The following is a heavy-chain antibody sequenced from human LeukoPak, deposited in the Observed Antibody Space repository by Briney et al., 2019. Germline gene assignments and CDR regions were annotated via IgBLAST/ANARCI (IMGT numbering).Heavy chain of an antibody. V-gene: IGHV3-7*01. D-gene: IGHD3-9*01. CDR3: ARSGSYYDILTGYYGPYYFDY. CDR1: GFTFSSYW. CDR2: IKQDGSEK. J-gene: IGHJ4*02. Sequence: GGSLRLSCAASGFTFSSYWMSWVRQAPGKGLEWVANIKQDGSEKYYVDSVKGRFTISRDNAKNSLYLQMNSLRAEDTAVYYCARSGSYYDILTGYYGPYYFDYWGQGTLVTVSS.